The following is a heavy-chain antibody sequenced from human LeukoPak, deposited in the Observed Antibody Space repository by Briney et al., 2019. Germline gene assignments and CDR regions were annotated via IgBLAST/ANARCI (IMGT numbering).Heavy chain of an antibody. D-gene: IGHD3-10*01. V-gene: IGHV3-20*04. CDR1: GFTFDDYG. CDR2: INWNGGST. CDR3: ARDGATYYYGSGRTNWFDP. J-gene: IGHJ5*02. Sequence: PGGSLRLSCAASGFTFDDYGMSWVRQAPGKGLEWVSGINWNGGSTGYADSVKGRFTISRDNAKNSLCLQMNSLRAEDTAVYYCARDGATYYYGSGRTNWFDPWGQGTLVTVSS.